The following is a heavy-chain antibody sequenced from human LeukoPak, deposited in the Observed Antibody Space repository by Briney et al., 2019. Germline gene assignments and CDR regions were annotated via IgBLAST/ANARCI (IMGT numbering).Heavy chain of an antibody. CDR1: GFTFSTYP. D-gene: IGHD3-22*01. CDR2: ITFNGGRT. CDR3: ARDHSSGYSDY. V-gene: IGHV3-23*01. Sequence: GGSLRLSCAASGFTFSTYPMNWVRQAPGKGPEWVSAITFNGGRTFYADSVKGRFTISRDNSKNTLSLQMNSLRAEDTAVYYCARDHSSGYSDYWGQGTLVTVSS. J-gene: IGHJ4*02.